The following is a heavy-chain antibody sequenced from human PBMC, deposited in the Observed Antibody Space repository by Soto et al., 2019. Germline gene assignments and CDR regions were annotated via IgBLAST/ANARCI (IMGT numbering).Heavy chain of an antibody. CDR3: ARGDYAYVWGSYRHFDY. D-gene: IGHD3-16*02. CDR2: IWYDGSNK. Sequence: QVQLVESGGGVVQPGRSLRLSCAASGFTFSSYGMHWVRQAPGRGLEWVAVIWYDGSNKYYADSVKGRFTISRDNSKNTLYLQMNILRAADTAVYYCARGDYAYVWGSYRHFDYWGQGTQVTVSS. J-gene: IGHJ4*02. V-gene: IGHV3-33*01. CDR1: GFTFSSYG.